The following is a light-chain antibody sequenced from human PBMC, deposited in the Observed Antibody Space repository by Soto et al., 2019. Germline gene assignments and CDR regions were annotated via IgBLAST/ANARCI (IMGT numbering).Light chain of an antibody. V-gene: IGKV4-1*01. Sequence: DIAVTQFPESLTVSPGERATIYCRSSQSLLYSSNNQHYISWYQQKPGQPPKLLITWATARERAVPERFRGSGSWADFTLNIDNLQAEDVATYFCHQYYGLPWTFGKGTKV. J-gene: IGKJ1*01. CDR3: HQYYGLPWT. CDR1: QSLLYSSNNQHY. CDR2: WAT.